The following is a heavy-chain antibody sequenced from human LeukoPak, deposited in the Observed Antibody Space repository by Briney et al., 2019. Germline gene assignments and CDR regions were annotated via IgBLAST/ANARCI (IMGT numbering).Heavy chain of an antibody. V-gene: IGHV3-7*01. Sequence: QTGGSLRLSRAASGFTFSSYWMSWVRQAPGKGLEWVANIKQDGSEKYYVDSVKGRFTISRDNAKNSLYLQMNSLRAKDTAVYYCARDPLRDYYDSSGYWADWGQGTLVTVSS. J-gene: IGHJ4*02. CDR1: GFTFSSYW. CDR3: ARDPLRDYYDSSGYWAD. CDR2: IKQDGSEK. D-gene: IGHD3-22*01.